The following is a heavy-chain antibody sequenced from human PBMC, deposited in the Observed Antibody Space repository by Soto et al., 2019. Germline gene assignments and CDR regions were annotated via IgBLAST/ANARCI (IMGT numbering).Heavy chain of an antibody. CDR1: GYTFTSYG. Sequence: VKVSCKASGYTFTSYGISWVRQAPGQGLEWMGRIIPILGIANYAQKFQGRVTITADKSTSTAYMELSSLRSEDTAVYYCATTYSNYGHWFDPWGQGTLVTVSS. CDR3: ATTYSNYGHWFDP. D-gene: IGHD4-4*01. J-gene: IGHJ5*02. V-gene: IGHV1-69*10. CDR2: IIPILGIA.